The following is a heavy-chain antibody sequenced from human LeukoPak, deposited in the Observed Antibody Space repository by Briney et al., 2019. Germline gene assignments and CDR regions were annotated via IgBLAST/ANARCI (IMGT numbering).Heavy chain of an antibody. CDR3: SSSDYVYYFDY. D-gene: IGHD4/OR15-4a*01. Sequence: PSDTLSLTCTASGGSIDSSSYYWGWIRQPPGKGLEWNGSIYYSGSTYYNPSLKSRVTIAVDTSKNQFSLKLSSVTAADTAVYYCSSSDYVYYFDYWGQGTLVTVSS. CDR1: GGSIDSSSYY. V-gene: IGHV4-39*01. J-gene: IGHJ4*02. CDR2: IYYSGST.